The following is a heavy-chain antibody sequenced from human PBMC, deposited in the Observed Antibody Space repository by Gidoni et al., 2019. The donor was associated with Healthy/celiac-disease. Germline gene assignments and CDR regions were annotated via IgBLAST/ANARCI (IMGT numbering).Heavy chain of an antibody. CDR2: INHSGST. D-gene: IGHD3-10*01. CDR3: ARVKGRGSGSFHYYYYGMDV. J-gene: IGHJ6*02. V-gene: IGHV4-34*01. Sequence: QVQLQQWGAGLLKPSETLSLTCAVYGGSFSGYHWSWIRQPPGKGLEWIGEINHSGSTNYNPSLKSRVTISVDTSKNQFSLKLSSVTAADTAMYYCARVKGRGSGSFHYYYYGMDVWGQGTTVTVSS. CDR1: GGSFSGYH.